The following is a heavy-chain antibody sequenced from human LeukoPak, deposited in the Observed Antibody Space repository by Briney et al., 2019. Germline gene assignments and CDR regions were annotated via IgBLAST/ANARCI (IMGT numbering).Heavy chain of an antibody. D-gene: IGHD3-22*01. V-gene: IGHV3-30*04. Sequence: LPGRSLRLSCAASGFTFSSYAMHWVRQAPGKGLEWVAVISYDGSNKYYADSVKGRFTISRDNSKNTLYLQMNSLRAEDTAVYYCARGNYYDSSGYYYFDYWGQGTLVTVSS. CDR3: ARGNYYDSSGYYYFDY. J-gene: IGHJ4*02. CDR2: ISYDGSNK. CDR1: GFTFSSYA.